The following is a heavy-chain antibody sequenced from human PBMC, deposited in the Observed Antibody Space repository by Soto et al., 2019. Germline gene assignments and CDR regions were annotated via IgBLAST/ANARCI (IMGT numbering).Heavy chain of an antibody. CDR1: GYTFTSYG. Sequence: GASVKISCKASGYTFTSYGISSVRQAHGQGLEWMGWISAYNGNTNYAQKHQGRVTMTTDTSTSTAYMELRSLRSDDTAVYYCAREVAVLFYSNPDYWGQGTLVTVSS. CDR3: AREVAVLFYSNPDY. V-gene: IGHV1-18*01. D-gene: IGHD2-15*01. J-gene: IGHJ4*02. CDR2: ISAYNGNT.